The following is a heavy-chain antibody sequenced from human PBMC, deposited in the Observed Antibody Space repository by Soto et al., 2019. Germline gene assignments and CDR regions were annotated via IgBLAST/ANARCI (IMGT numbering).Heavy chain of an antibody. D-gene: IGHD6-19*01. CDR2: IYYRGST. CDR3: ARTIPNSGFRRGMDV. Sequence: QLQLQESGPGLVKPSETLSLTCTVSGGSIGSGEYYWGWIRQPPGKGLEWIGIIYYRGSTYYNPSLKSRVTMSIDTPKNQFSLKLSSVTAADTAVYYCARTIPNSGFRRGMDVWGQGTTVTVSS. V-gene: IGHV4-39*01. CDR1: GGSIGSGEYY. J-gene: IGHJ6*02.